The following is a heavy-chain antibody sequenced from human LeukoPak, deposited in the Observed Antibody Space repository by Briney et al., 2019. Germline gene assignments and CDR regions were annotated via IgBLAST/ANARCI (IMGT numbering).Heavy chain of an antibody. CDR1: GFTLSSYA. D-gene: IGHD2-2*02. CDR2: ISGSGGST. J-gene: IGHJ6*02. V-gene: IGHV3-23*01. Sequence: GGSLRLSCAASGFTLSSYAMSWVRQAPGKGLEWVSAISGSGGSTYYADSVKGRFTISRDNSKNTLYLQMNSLRAEDTAVYYCAKDLGYQLLYSFYYYGMDVWGQGTTVTVSS. CDR3: AKDLGYQLLYSFYYYGMDV.